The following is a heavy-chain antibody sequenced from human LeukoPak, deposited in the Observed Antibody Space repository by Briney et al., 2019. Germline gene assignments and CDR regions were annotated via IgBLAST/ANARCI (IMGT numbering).Heavy chain of an antibody. CDR2: IKTDGSST. D-gene: IGHD3-10*01. CDR3: AKDIFTMVRGVVDY. Sequence: GGSLRLSCAASGFTFSSYWMHWVRQAPGKGLVWVSRIKTDGSSTSYADSVKGRFTISRDNAKNTLYLQMNSLRAEDTALYYCAKDIFTMVRGVVDYWGQGTLVTVSS. J-gene: IGHJ4*02. CDR1: GFTFSSYW. V-gene: IGHV3-74*01.